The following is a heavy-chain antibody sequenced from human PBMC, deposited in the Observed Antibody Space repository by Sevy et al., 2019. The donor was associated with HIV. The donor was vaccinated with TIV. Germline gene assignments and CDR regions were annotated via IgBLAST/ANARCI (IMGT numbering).Heavy chain of an antibody. D-gene: IGHD2-2*01. CDR1: GFTFSYSG. J-gene: IGHJ3*02. CDR2: IQYDGRNT. CDR3: TRASLLGYCSTTSCYYAFDI. Sequence: GGSLRLSCTTSGFTFSYSGMHWVRQAPGKGLEWVTFIQYDGRNTHYADSVKGRFIVSRDNAKNSLFLEMNSLTVEDTAVYYCTRASLLGYCSTTSCYYAFDIWGPGTVVTVSS. V-gene: IGHV3-30*02.